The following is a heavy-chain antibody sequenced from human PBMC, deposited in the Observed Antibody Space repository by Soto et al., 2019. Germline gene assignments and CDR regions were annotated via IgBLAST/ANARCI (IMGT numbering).Heavy chain of an antibody. CDR2: ISYDGSNK. CDR3: AKDGCGGDCYSPPYYFDD. J-gene: IGHJ4*02. Sequence: QVQLVESGGGVVQPGRSLRLSCAASGFTFSSYGMHWVRQAPGKGLEWVAVISYDGSNKYYADSVKGRFTISRDNSKNTLYLQMNSLRAEDTAVYYCAKDGCGGDCYSPPYYFDDWGQGTLVTVSS. V-gene: IGHV3-30*18. CDR1: GFTFSSYG. D-gene: IGHD2-21*02.